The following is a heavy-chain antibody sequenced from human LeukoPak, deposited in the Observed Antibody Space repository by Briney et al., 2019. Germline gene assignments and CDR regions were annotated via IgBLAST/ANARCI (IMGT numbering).Heavy chain of an antibody. CDR1: GGSISSYY. CDR2: IYYSGST. V-gene: IGHV4-59*01. CDR3: ARVQWSGSSGYYYGLWFDP. J-gene: IGHJ5*02. Sequence: KPSETLSLTCTVSGGSISSYYWSWIRQPPGKGLEWIGYIYYSGSTNYNPSLKSRVTISVDTSKNQFSLKLSSVTAADTAVYYCARVQWSGSSGYYYGLWFDPWGQGTLVTVSS. D-gene: IGHD3-22*01.